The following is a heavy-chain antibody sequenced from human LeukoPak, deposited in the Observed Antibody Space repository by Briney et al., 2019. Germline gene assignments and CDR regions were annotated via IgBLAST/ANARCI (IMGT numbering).Heavy chain of an antibody. D-gene: IGHD6-13*01. CDR2: IYPGDSDT. V-gene: IGHV5-51*01. CDR1: GYSFTSYW. J-gene: IGHJ3*02. Sequence: GESLKISCKGSGYSFTSYWIGWVRQMPGKGLEWMGTIYPGDSDTRYSPSFQGQVTISVDKSISTAYLQWSSLKASDTAMYYCATTYSSSWYLRADAFDIWGQGTMVTVSS. CDR3: ATTYSSSWYLRADAFDI.